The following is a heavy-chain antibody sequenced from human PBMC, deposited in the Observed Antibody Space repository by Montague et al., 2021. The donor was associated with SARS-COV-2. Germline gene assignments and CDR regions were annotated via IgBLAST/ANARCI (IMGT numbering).Heavy chain of an antibody. CDR2: IYTSGTT. CDR1: GGSISSGSYY. Sequence: TLSLTCTVSGGSISSGSYYWSWIRQPAGKGLKWIGRIYTSGTTNYNPSLKSRVTISIDTSKNQFSLTVNSVTAADTAMYYCARDPGLAGYTAGLGYWGQGTLVTVSS. V-gene: IGHV4-61*02. D-gene: IGHD3-16*01. J-gene: IGHJ4*02. CDR3: ARDPGLAGYTAGLGY.